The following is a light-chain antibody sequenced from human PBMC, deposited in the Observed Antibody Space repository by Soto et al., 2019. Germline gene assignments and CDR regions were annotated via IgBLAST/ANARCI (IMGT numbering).Light chain of an antibody. CDR3: HQRGSWPRGT. V-gene: IGKV3-11*01. CDR1: QSVSSY. J-gene: IGKJ1*01. CDR2: EAS. Sequence: EIVLTQSPATLSLSPGETATLSCRASQSVSSYLAWYQQKPGQAPRLLIYEASNRATGIPARFSGRGSGTDFTHPISSLEPEDFAVYYCHQRGSWPRGTCGQGTKVDIK.